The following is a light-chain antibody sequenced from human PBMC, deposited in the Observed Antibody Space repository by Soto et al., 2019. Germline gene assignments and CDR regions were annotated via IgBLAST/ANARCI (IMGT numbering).Light chain of an antibody. CDR3: ESCDDSLNGPV. CDR2: SSN. V-gene: IGLV1-44*01. Sequence: QSVLTQPPSASGTPGQRVTISCSGSSSNIGINTVNWYQQLPGTAPKLLIYSSNQRPSGVPDRFSGSKSGTSASLAISGLQAEDEADYYCESCDDSLNGPVFGTGTKLTVL. J-gene: IGLJ1*01. CDR1: SSNIGINT.